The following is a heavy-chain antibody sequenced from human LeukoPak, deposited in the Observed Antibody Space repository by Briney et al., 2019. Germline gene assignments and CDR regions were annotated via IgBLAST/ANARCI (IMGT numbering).Heavy chain of an antibody. V-gene: IGHV3-23*01. CDR3: AKEMATIRAFDF. CDR1: GFTVTIYS. Sequence: PGGSLRLSCAVSGFTVTIYSMRWVSQAPGKGLEWVAVISGSGSSTYYADSVKGRFTISRDNSKNMLYLQMNSLRAEDTAVYYCAKEMATIRAFDFWGQGTMVTVSS. D-gene: IGHD5-24*01. CDR2: ISGSGSST. J-gene: IGHJ3*01.